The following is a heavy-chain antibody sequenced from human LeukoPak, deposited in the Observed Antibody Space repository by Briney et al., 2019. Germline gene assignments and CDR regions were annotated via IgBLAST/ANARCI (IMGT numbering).Heavy chain of an antibody. D-gene: IGHD5-12*01. CDR1: GFTFNSYA. CDR3: AKGPSSGLPYYFDY. V-gene: IGHV3-23*01. Sequence: GGSLRLSRAASGFTFNSYAMSWVRQAPGKGLEWVSTISGSGDYTYYADSVKGRFTISRDNSKNTLYLQMNSLRAEDTAVYYCAKGPSSGLPYYFDYWGQGTLVTVSS. J-gene: IGHJ4*02. CDR2: ISGSGDYT.